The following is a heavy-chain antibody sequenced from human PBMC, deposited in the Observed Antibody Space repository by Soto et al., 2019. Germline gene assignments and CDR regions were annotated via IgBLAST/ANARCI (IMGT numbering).Heavy chain of an antibody. CDR1: GGTFSGYY. D-gene: IGHD3-9*01. Sequence: PSETLSLTCAVYGGTFSGYYWSWIRQPPGKGPEWIGEINHSGSTNYNPSLESRVTVSAGTSKNQFSLKLSSVTAADTAVYYCARYPVYDILTGYYGYYYYGMDVWGQGTTVTVSS. J-gene: IGHJ6*02. CDR3: ARYPVYDILTGYYGYYYYGMDV. V-gene: IGHV4-34*01. CDR2: INHSGST.